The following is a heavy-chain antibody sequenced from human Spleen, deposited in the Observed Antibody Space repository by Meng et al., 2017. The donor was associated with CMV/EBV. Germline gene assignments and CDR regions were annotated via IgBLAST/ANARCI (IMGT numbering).Heavy chain of an antibody. V-gene: IGHV1-18*01. Sequence: ASVKVSCKASGYTFTSYGISWVRQAPGQGLEWMGWISAYTGNTNYAQKLQGRVTMTTDTSTSTAYMELRSLRSDDTAVYYCAGRNVAVAGGLGFDPWGQGTLVTVSS. CDR2: ISAYTGNT. D-gene: IGHD6-19*01. CDR1: GYTFTSYG. J-gene: IGHJ5*02. CDR3: AGRNVAVAGGLGFDP.